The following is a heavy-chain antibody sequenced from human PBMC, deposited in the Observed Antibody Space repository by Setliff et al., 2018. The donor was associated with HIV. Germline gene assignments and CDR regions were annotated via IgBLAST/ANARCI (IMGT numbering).Heavy chain of an antibody. CDR2: IYQSGHT. CDR3: ARQGAVTGHSFDS. J-gene: IGHJ4*02. Sequence: PSETLSLTCAVSGGSISSNKWWSWVRQPPGKGLEWIGEIYQSGHTNYSPPLESRVTISVDTSKNHFSLRLNSVTAADTAIYYCARQGAVTGHSFDSWGPGTLVTVSS. V-gene: IGHV4-4*02. CDR1: GGSISSNKW. D-gene: IGHD6-19*01.